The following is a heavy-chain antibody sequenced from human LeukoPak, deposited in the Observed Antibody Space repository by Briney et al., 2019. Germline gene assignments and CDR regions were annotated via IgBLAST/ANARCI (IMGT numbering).Heavy chain of an antibody. CDR3: AREGRDGYNDPAAFDI. CDR2: INPNSGGT. CDR1: GYTFTGYY. J-gene: IGHJ3*02. V-gene: IGHV1-2*02. Sequence: ASVKVSCKASGYTFTGYYMHWVRQAPGQGLEWVGWINPNSGGTNYAQKFQGRVTMTRDTSISTAYMELSRLRSDDTAVYYCAREGRDGYNDPAAFDIWGQGTMVTVSS. D-gene: IGHD5-24*01.